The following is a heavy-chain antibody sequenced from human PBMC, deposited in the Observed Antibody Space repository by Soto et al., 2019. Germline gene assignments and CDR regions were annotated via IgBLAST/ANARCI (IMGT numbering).Heavy chain of an antibody. CDR2: IYYSGST. CDR3: ARFSSSWQWEYFQH. Sequence: QVQLQESGPGLVKPSQTLSLTCTVSGGSISSGGYYWSWIRQHPGKGLEWIGYIYYSGSTYYNPSLKSRVTISVDTSKNQFSLKLSSVTAADTAVYYCARFSSSWQWEYFQHWGQGTLVTVSS. V-gene: IGHV4-31*03. D-gene: IGHD6-13*01. J-gene: IGHJ1*01. CDR1: GGSISSGGYY.